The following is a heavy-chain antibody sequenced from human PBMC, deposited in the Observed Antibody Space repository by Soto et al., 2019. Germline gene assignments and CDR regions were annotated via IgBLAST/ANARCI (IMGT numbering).Heavy chain of an antibody. CDR3: ATPYCKTSTCTRMTVVRGLLITDPFDI. CDR1: GDTFSSYS. J-gene: IGHJ3*02. CDR2: IIPVFGAS. Sequence: SVKVSCKASGDTFSSYSFNWVRQAPGQGLERMGGIIPVFGASNYAQKFQGRVTITADESTSTVYMELSSLRSDDTAIYYCATPYCKTSTCTRMTVVRGLLITDPFDIWGQGTMVTVSS. D-gene: IGHD3-10*01. V-gene: IGHV1-69*13.